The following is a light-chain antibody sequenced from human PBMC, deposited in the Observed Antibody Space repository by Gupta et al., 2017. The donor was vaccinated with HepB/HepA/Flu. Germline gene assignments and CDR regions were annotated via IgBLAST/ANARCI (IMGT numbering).Light chain of an antibody. CDR3: QHRNSTPFP. Sequence: DIKMTQSPSSLSASVGDRVTITCRASQRISRYLNWYQQKPGNAPKLLIYAASRVKSGVPSRFSGSGSGTDFTLTISRRQPEDFATYYCQHRNSTPFPFGRGTKVEIK. CDR1: QRISRY. J-gene: IGKJ4*01. V-gene: IGKV1-39*01. CDR2: AAS.